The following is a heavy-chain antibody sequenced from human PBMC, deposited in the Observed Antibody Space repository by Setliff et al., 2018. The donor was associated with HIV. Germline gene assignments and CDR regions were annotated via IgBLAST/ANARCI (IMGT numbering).Heavy chain of an antibody. J-gene: IGHJ6*03. CDR1: GGFIGTYY. CDR2: VYYTGST. Sequence: KLRETLSLTCTVSGGFIGTYYWSWIRQSPGKGLEWIGSVYYTGSTNYNPSLESRVTMSVDTSKNQFSLRLMSLTAADTAIYYCARGRVTLNGVAAGHHYMDVWGKGNTVTVSS. V-gene: IGHV4-59*13. D-gene: IGHD3-3*01. CDR3: ARGRVTLNGVAAGHHYMDV.